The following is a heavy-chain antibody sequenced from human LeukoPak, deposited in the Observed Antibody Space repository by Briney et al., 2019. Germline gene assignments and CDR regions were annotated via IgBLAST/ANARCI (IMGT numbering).Heavy chain of an antibody. CDR2: IYTSGST. D-gene: IGHD1-26*01. V-gene: IGHV4-4*07. CDR3: ASGRDDLGPSYGMDV. Sequence: SETLSLTCTVSGGSISGYYWSWIRHPAGKGLEWIGRIYTSGSTNYNPSLKSRVTMSVDTSKNQFSLKLSSVTAADTAVYYCASGRDDLGPSYGMDVWGQGTTVTVSS. J-gene: IGHJ6*02. CDR1: GGSISGYY.